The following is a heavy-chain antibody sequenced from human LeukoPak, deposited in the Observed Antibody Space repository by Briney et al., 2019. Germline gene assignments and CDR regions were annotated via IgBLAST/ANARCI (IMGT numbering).Heavy chain of an antibody. V-gene: IGHV1-18*04. CDR2: ISAYNGNT. CDR1: GYTFTSYG. CDR3: AREYREQWLATDY. Sequence: ASVKVSCTASGYTFTSYGISWVRQAPGQGLERMGWISAYNGNTNYAQKLQERVTMTTDTSTSTAYMELRSLRSDDTAVYYCAREYREQWLATDYWGQGTLVTVSS. J-gene: IGHJ4*02. D-gene: IGHD6-19*01.